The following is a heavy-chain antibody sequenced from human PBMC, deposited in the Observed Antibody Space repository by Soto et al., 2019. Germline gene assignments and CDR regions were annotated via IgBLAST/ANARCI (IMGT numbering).Heavy chain of an antibody. V-gene: IGHV1-18*01. D-gene: IGHD3-9*01. CDR1: GYTFISYA. J-gene: IGHJ6*02. CDR2: VIPYTGNT. Sequence: QFQLVRSGDEVKKPGASVRVSCKASGYTFISYALSWVRQAPGQGLEWIGRVIPYTGNTFYGQKFQGRVTITTDTATNTAYMDLRSLKSDDTAVYFCARDFLTRISWGSTTAQYSYYGMEVWGQGTMVTVSS. CDR3: ARDFLTRISWGSTTAQYSYYGMEV.